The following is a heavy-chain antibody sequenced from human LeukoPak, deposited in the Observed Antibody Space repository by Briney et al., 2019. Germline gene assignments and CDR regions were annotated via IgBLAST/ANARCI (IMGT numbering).Heavy chain of an antibody. D-gene: IGHD1-26*01. CDR3: ATRIVGASNTGAFDI. J-gene: IGHJ3*02. CDR1: GGSISSGSYY. CDR2: IYTSGST. V-gene: IGHV4-61*02. Sequence: SETLSLTCTVSGGSISSGSYYWSWIRQPAGKGLEWIGRIYTSGSTNYNPSLKSRVTISVDTSKNQFSLKLSSVTAADTAVYYCATRIVGASNTGAFDIWGQGTMVTVSA.